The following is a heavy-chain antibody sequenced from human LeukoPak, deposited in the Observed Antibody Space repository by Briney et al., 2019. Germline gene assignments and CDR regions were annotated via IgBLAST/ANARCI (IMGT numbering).Heavy chain of an antibody. D-gene: IGHD3-10*01. CDR2: IKQDGTEI. J-gene: IGHJ4*02. CDR3: ARTPDGADY. CDR1: GFTFNNYW. V-gene: IGHV3-7*01. Sequence: GGSLRLSCAASGFTFNNYWMTWFRQAPGKGLEWVANIKQDGTEIFYVDSARGRFIISRDNAENSLYLQMNSLRVEDTAVYYCARTPDGADYWGQGTLVTVSS.